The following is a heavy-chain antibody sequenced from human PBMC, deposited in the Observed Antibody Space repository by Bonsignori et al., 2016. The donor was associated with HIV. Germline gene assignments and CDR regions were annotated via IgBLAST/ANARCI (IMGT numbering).Heavy chain of an antibody. V-gene: IGHV3-23*01. D-gene: IGHD4-11*01. J-gene: IGHJ4*02. Sequence: VRQCPGRGLEWVSAISGSGGSTYYADSVKGRFTISRDNSKNTLYLQMNSLRAEDTAVYYCAKDPDYSNYNYWGQGTLVTVSS. CDR3: AKDPDYSNYNY. CDR2: ISGSGGST.